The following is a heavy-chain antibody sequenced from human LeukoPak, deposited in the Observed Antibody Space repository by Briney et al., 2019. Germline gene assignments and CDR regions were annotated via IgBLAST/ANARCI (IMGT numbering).Heavy chain of an antibody. Sequence: SETLSLTCAVYGGSFGGYYWSWIRQPPGKGLEWIGEINHSGSTNYNPSLKSRVTISVDTSKNQFSLKLSSVTAADTAVYYCARGMIVVVTSTAGFDYWGQGTLVTVSS. CDR2: INHSGST. CDR1: GGSFGGYY. V-gene: IGHV4-34*01. CDR3: ARGMIVVVTSTAGFDY. J-gene: IGHJ4*02. D-gene: IGHD3-22*01.